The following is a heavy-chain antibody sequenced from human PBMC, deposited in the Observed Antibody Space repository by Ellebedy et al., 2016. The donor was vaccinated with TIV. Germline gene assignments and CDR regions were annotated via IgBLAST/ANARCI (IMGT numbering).Heavy chain of an antibody. CDR3: ARDWDNPGDYYMDV. D-gene: IGHD1/OR15-1a*01. V-gene: IGHV3-13*01. CDR1: GFTFSSYD. CDR2: IDIAGDT. Sequence: GESLKISXVASGFTFSSYDMHWVRQVTGKALEWVSVIDIAGDTYYPDSVKGRFTISRDNAKNTLYLQMNSLRAEDTAVYYCARDWDNPGDYYMDVWGKGTTVTVSS. J-gene: IGHJ6*03.